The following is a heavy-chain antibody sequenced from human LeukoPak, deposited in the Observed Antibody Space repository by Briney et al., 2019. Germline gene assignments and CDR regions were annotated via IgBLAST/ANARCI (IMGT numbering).Heavy chain of an antibody. Sequence: SETLSLTCAVYGGSFSGYYWSWIRQPPGKGLEWIGEINHSGSTTYNPSLKSRVTISVDTSKDQFSLKLSSVTAADTAVYYCAGLPGFGGFDYWGQGTLVTVSS. CDR1: GGSFSGYY. CDR3: AGLPGFGGFDY. J-gene: IGHJ4*02. CDR2: INHSGST. V-gene: IGHV4-34*01. D-gene: IGHD3-10*01.